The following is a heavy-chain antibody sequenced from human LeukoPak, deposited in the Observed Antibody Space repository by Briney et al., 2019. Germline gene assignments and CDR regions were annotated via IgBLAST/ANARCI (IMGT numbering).Heavy chain of an antibody. CDR3: ARGQVFDY. Sequence: SETLSLTCAVYGGSFSGYYWSWIRQPPGKGLEWIGEINHSGSTNYNPSLKSRVTISMDTSKNQFSLKLNSVTAADTAVYYCARGQVFDYWGQGTLVTVSS. J-gene: IGHJ4*02. CDR2: INHSGST. V-gene: IGHV4-34*01. CDR1: GGSFSGYY.